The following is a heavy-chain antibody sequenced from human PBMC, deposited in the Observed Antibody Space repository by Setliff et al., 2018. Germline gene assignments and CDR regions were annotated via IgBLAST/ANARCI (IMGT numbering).Heavy chain of an antibody. J-gene: IGHJ6*04. CDR3: ARVQWEIAVKFHYNRMDV. Sequence: ASVKVSCKASGGTFSNFAISWVRQAPGQGFERLGGIIPMFRTPEYAQKFQGRVTISADESRTAVYMELSSLRFDDTAVYYCARVQWEIAVKFHYNRMDVWGEGTQVTVSS. D-gene: IGHD1-26*01. CDR1: GGTFSNFA. V-gene: IGHV1-69*13. CDR2: IIPMFRTP.